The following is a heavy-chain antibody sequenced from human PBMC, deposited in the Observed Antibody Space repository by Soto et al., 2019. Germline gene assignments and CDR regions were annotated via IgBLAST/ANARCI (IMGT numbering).Heavy chain of an antibody. CDR3: ARERPDGTRLAP. Sequence: PSETLSLTCTVSGGSISSGDYYWSWIRQPPGKGLEWIGYIYYSGNTYYSPSLKSRVTISVDTSKNQFSLKLSSVTAADTAVHYCARERPDGTRLAPWGQGTLVTVSS. D-gene: IGHD2-2*01. J-gene: IGHJ5*02. V-gene: IGHV4-30-4*01. CDR2: IYYSGNT. CDR1: GGSISSGDYY.